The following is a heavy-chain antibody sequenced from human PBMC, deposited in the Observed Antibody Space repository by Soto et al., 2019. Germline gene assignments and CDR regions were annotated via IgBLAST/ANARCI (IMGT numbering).Heavy chain of an antibody. D-gene: IGHD3-10*01. Sequence: ASETLSLTCAVYGGSFSGYYWSWIRQPPGKGLEWIGEINHSGSTNYNPSLKSRVTISVDTSKNQFSLKLSSVTAADTAVYYCARVEYYYGSGSDYWGQGTLVTVSS. CDR3: ARVEYYYGSGSDY. J-gene: IGHJ4*02. V-gene: IGHV4-34*01. CDR1: GGSFSGYY. CDR2: INHSGST.